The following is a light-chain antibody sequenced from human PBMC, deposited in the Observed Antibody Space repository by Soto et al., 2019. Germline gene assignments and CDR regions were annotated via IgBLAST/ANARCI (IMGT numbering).Light chain of an antibody. V-gene: IGLV2-8*01. Sequence: QSALTQPPSASGSPGQSVTISCTGTSSDVGAYNYVSWYQQYPGKAPKLMIYEVNKRPSGVPDRFSGSKSGKTASLTVSGLQPEDEADYHCPSYAGSNLWVFGGGTKVTVL. CDR1: SSDVGAYNY. CDR2: EVN. J-gene: IGLJ3*02. CDR3: PSYAGSNLWV.